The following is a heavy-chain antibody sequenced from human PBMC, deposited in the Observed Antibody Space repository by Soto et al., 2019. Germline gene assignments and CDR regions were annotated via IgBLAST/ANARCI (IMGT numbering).Heavy chain of an antibody. CDR3: ARYYDFWTGLDY. V-gene: IGHV4-59*08. J-gene: IGHJ4*02. CDR2: MHHSGTA. D-gene: IGHD3-3*01. Sequence: QVQLQESGPGLVKPSETLSLTCSVSGAAVSSDYWSWIRQPPDKGLEWIGYMHHSGTANYNPSLKSRVTVSVDTSKNQFSLRLNSVTAADTAVYYCARYYDFWTGLDYWGQGTLVTVSS. CDR1: GAAVSSDY.